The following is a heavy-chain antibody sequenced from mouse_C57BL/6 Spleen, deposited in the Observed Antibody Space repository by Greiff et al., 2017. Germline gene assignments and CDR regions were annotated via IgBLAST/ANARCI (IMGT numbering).Heavy chain of an antibody. CDR1: GYAFSSYW. V-gene: IGHV1-80*01. J-gene: IGHJ2*01. CDR2: IYPGDGDT. D-gene: IGHD2-4*01. Sequence: QVQLKQSGAELVKPGASVKISCKASGYAFSSYWMNWVKQRPGKGLEWIGQIYPGDGDTNYNGKFKGKATLTADKSSSTAYMQLSSLTSEDSAVYFCATAPHPYYDYDVDYWGQGTTLTVSS. CDR3: ATAPHPYYDYDVDY.